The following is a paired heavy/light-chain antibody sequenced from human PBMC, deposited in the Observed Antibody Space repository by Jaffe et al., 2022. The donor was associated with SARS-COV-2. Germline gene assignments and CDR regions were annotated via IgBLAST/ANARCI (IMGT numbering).Light chain of an antibody. CDR3: MQGTHWPSGYT. CDR1: QSLVYSDGDTY. CDR2: KVS. V-gene: IGKV2-30*01. J-gene: IGKJ2*01. Sequence: DVVMTQSPLSLPVTLGQPASISCRSSQSLVYSDGDTYLYWFHQRPGHSPRRLIYKVSNRDSGVPDRFSGSGSDTDFTLKISRVEAEDVGVYYCMQGTHWPSGYTFGQGTKLEIK.
Heavy chain of an antibody. J-gene: IGHJ4*02. V-gene: IGHV3-48*02. D-gene: IGHD6-19*01. Sequence: EVQLVESGGGLVQPGGSLRLSCSASGFRFSSYIMNWVRQAPGKGLEWIAYISSTSDLIYYADSVKGRFTISRDNAKNSLYLQMNRLRDDDTAVYFCARDLGIAEADSGYWGQGTLVTVSS. CDR3: ARDLGIAEADSGY. CDR2: ISSTSDLI. CDR1: GFRFSSYI.